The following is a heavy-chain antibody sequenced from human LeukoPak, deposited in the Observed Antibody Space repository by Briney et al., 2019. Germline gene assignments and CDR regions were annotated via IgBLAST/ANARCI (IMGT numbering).Heavy chain of an antibody. V-gene: IGHV3-30*07. CDR3: ATYSGAYSSGWPHY. Sequence: PGRSLRLSCAASGFTFSSYAMHWVRQAPGKGLEWVAVISYDGSNKYYADSVQGRFTISRDNSKNTLYLQMSSLRAEDTAVYYCATYSGAYSSGWPHYWGQGTLVTVSS. CDR2: ISYDGSNK. D-gene: IGHD6-19*01. J-gene: IGHJ4*02. CDR1: GFTFSSYA.